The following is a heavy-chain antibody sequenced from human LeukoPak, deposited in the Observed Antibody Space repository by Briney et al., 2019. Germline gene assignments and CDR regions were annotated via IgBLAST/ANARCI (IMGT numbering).Heavy chain of an antibody. CDR3: ASWSVVVPAAIIY. CDR1: GFTFSSYW. Sequence: GGSLRLSCAASGFTFSSYWMSWVRQAPGKGLEWGANIKQDGSEKYYVDSVKGRFTISRDNAKNSLYLQMNSLRAEDTAVYYCASWSVVVPAAIIYWGQGTLVTVSS. J-gene: IGHJ4*02. D-gene: IGHD2-2*02. V-gene: IGHV3-7*01. CDR2: IKQDGSEK.